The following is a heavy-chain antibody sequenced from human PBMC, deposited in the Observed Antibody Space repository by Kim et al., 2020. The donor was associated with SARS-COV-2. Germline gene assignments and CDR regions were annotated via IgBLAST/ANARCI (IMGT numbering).Heavy chain of an antibody. CDR2: ICSGGST. J-gene: IGHJ6*02. V-gene: IGHV3-53*01. Sequence: GGSLRLSCAASGVTVSSNSMSWVRQAPGKGLEWVSVICSGGSTYYADSVKGRFTISRDNSKNTLYLQMNSLRAEDTAVYYCARDLDYYGMDVWCQGTTFT. CDR1: GVTVSSNS. CDR3: ARDLDYYGMDV.